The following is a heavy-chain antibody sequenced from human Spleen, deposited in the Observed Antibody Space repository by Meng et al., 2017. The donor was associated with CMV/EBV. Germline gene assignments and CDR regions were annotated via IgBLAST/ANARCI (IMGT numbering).Heavy chain of an antibody. Sequence: SVKVSCKASGGTFSSYAISWVRQAPGQGLEWMGGIIPILGIANYAQKFQGRVTITTDESTSTAYMELSSLRSEDTAVYYCARGKSGSSAYYYYGMDVWGQGTTVTVSS. CDR3: ARGKSGSSAYYYYGMDV. D-gene: IGHD1-26*01. CDR2: IIPILGIA. V-gene: IGHV1-69*10. J-gene: IGHJ6*02. CDR1: GGTFSSYA.